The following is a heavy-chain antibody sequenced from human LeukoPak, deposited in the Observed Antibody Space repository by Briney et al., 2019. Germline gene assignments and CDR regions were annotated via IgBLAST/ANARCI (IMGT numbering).Heavy chain of an antibody. Sequence: ASVKVSCKASGYTFTSYDINWVRQATGQGLEWMGWMNPNSGNTGHAQKLQGRVTMTTDTSTSTAYMELRSLRSDDTAVYYCTRLGELSLLFDYWGQGTLVTVSS. J-gene: IGHJ4*02. D-gene: IGHD3-16*02. CDR3: TRLGELSLLFDY. CDR1: GYTFTSYD. V-gene: IGHV1-8*02. CDR2: MNPNSGNT.